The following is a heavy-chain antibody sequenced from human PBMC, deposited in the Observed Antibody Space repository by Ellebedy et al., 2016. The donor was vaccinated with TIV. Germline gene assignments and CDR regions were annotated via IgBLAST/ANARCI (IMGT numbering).Heavy chain of an antibody. J-gene: IGHJ5*02. V-gene: IGHV4-59*13. CDR1: GGSISSYY. D-gene: IGHD6-19*01. Sequence: SETLSLXCTVSGGSISSYYWSWIRQPPGKGLEWIGYIHYSGSTNYNPSLKSRVTMSVDTSKNQFSLRLTSVSAADTAVYYCARVNQWQGFDPWGQGTLVTVSS. CDR2: IHYSGST. CDR3: ARVNQWQGFDP.